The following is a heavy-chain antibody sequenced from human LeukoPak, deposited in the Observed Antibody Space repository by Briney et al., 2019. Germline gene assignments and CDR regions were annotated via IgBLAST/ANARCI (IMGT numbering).Heavy chain of an antibody. CDR2: IYYSGST. V-gene: IGHV4-59*13. CDR3: ARHYCSGASCYYFDY. CDR1: GGSINSYD. J-gene: IGHJ4*02. D-gene: IGHD2-15*01. Sequence: SETLSLTCTVSGGSINSYDWSWIRQSPGKGLEWIGYIYYSGSTDYNPSLKSRVTISVDSSKNQFSLKLTSVTAADTAVYFCARHYCSGASCYYFDYWGQGTLVTVSS.